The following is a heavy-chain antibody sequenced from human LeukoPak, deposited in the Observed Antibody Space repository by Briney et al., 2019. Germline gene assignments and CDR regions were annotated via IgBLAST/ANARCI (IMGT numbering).Heavy chain of an antibody. J-gene: IGHJ6*02. CDR3: AKGEDYYQYGMDV. V-gene: IGHV3-74*01. CDR1: GFTFSNYW. CDR2: INKDGSGT. D-gene: IGHD1-26*01. Sequence: GGSLRLSCAASGFTFSNYWMHWVRQAPGKGLVWDSRINKDGSGTSYADPVKGRFTSSRGNAKNTLYLQMNSLRAEDTAVYYCAKGEDYYQYGMDVWGQGTTVTVSS.